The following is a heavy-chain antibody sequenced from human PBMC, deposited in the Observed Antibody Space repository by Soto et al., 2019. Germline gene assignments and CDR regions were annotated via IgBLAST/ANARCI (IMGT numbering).Heavy chain of an antibody. CDR1: GGTFSSYA. V-gene: IGHV1-69*13. J-gene: IGHJ6*02. CDR3: ARGQGGWYNVYYYGMDV. D-gene: IGHD6-19*01. Sequence: SVKVSCKASGGTFSSYAISWVRQAPGQGLEWMGGIIPIFGTANYAQKIQGRVTITADESTSTDYMELSSLRSEDTAVYYFARGQGGWYNVYYYGMDVWGQGTTVTVSS. CDR2: IIPIFGTA.